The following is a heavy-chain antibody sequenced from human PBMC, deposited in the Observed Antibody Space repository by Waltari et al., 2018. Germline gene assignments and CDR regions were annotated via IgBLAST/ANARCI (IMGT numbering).Heavy chain of an antibody. CDR2: IYSGGST. CDR3: AREGGSYRYKDAFDI. Sequence: EVQLVESGGGLIQPGGSLRLSCAASGFTVSSNYMSWVRQAPGTGLEWVSVIYSGGSTYYAYSVKGRFTISIDNSKNTLYLQMNSLRAEDTAVYYCAREGGSYRYKDAFDIWGQGTMVTVSS. D-gene: IGHD1-26*01. V-gene: IGHV3-53*01. J-gene: IGHJ3*02. CDR1: GFTVSSNY.